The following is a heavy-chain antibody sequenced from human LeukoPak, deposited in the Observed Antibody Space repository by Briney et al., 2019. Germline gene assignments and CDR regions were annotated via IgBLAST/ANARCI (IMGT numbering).Heavy chain of an antibody. CDR1: GYTFTGYY. CDR3: ASLKLIAGWFDP. Sequence: ASVKVSCKASGYTFTGYYMHWVRQAPGQGLEWMGWINPNSGGTSYAQKFQGRVTMTRDTSISTAYMELSRPRSDDTAVYYCASLKLIAGWFDPWGQGTLVTVSS. CDR2: INPNSGGT. J-gene: IGHJ5*02. D-gene: IGHD1-26*01. V-gene: IGHV1-2*02.